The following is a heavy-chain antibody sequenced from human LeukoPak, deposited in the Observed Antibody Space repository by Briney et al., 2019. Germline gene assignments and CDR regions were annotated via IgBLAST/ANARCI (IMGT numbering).Heavy chain of an antibody. Sequence: AGGSLRLSCAASGFTFSSYAMSWVRQAPGKGLEWVSAISGSGGSTYYADSVKGRFTISRDNSKNTLYLQMNSLRAEDTAVYYCAKGRGIAVAGPLDYWGQGTLVTVSS. CDR2: ISGSGGST. CDR1: GFTFSSYA. V-gene: IGHV3-23*01. D-gene: IGHD6-19*01. CDR3: AKGRGIAVAGPLDY. J-gene: IGHJ4*02.